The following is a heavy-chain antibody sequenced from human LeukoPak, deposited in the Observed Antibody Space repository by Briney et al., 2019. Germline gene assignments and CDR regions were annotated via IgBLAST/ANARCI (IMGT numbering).Heavy chain of an antibody. V-gene: IGHV4-39*01. CDR3: ARAILYCGGGSCHPSSVFDS. D-gene: IGHD2-15*01. Sequence: PSETLSLTCTVSGGSISSSSYYWGWIRQPPGKGLEWLGYIYYSGSTYYNPSLKSRVTISVDTSKNQFSLKLNSVTAADTAVYYCARAILYCGGGSCHPSSVFDSWGQGTLVTVSS. CDR2: IYYSGST. CDR1: GGSISSSSYY. J-gene: IGHJ4*02.